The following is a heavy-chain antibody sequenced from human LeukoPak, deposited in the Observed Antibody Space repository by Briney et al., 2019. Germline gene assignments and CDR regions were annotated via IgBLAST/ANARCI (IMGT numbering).Heavy chain of an antibody. D-gene: IGHD4-17*01. Sequence: SETLSLTCAVYGGSFSGYYWSWIRQPPGKGLEWIGEINHSGSTNYNPSLKSRVTISVDTSKNQFSLKLSSVTAADTAVYYCASASNDYGDNNWFDPWGQGTLVTVSS. V-gene: IGHV4-34*01. CDR3: ASASNDYGDNNWFDP. CDR2: INHSGST. CDR1: GGSFSGYY. J-gene: IGHJ5*02.